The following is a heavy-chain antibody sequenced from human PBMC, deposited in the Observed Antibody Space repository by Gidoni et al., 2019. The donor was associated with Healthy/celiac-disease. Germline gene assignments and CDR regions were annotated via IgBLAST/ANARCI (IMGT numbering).Heavy chain of an antibody. CDR2: ISSSGSTI. D-gene: IGHD3-10*01. J-gene: IGHJ6*02. CDR1: GFTFSSYE. Sequence: EVQLVESGGGLVQPGGSLRLSCAASGFTFSSYEMNWVRQAPGKGLEWVSYISSSGSTIYYADSVKGRFTISRDNAKNSLYLQMNSLRAEDTAVYYCARLRFGELLVYGMDVWGQGTTVTVSS. CDR3: ARLRFGELLVYGMDV. V-gene: IGHV3-48*03.